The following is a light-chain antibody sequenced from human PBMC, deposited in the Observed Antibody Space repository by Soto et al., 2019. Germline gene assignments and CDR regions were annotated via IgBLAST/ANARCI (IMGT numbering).Light chain of an antibody. V-gene: IGLV2-14*01. Sequence: QSPLTQPASVSGSPGQSIAISCTGTRSYVGAYNYVSWYQQHPGKAPKLMISEVTNRPSGVSDRFSGSKSGNTASLTISGLQAEDEADYYCSSFTSRFTFVFGTGTRSPS. CDR2: EVT. J-gene: IGLJ1*01. CDR3: SSFTSRFTFV. CDR1: RSYVGAYNY.